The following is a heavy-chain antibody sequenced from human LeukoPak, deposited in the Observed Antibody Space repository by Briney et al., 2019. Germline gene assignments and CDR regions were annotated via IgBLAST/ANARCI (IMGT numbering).Heavy chain of an antibody. J-gene: IGHJ4*02. D-gene: IGHD3-22*01. CDR2: IYYSGST. V-gene: IGHV4-31*03. CDR3: ARGRGYPHFVNDY. CDR1: GGSISSGGYY. Sequence: SETLSLTCTVSGGSISSGGYYWSWIRQHPGKGLEWIGYIYYSGSTYYNPSLKSRVTISVDTSKNQFSLKLSSVTAADTAVYYCARGRGYPHFVNDYWGQGTLVTVSS.